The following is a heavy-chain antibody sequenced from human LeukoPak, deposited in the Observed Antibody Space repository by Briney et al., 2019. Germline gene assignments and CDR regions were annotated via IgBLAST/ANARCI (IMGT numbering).Heavy chain of an antibody. J-gene: IGHJ5*02. CDR3: ARDSPVLGFDP. D-gene: IGHD1-1*01. Sequence: SVKVPCKASGNTFNNYAISWVRQAPGQGLEWMGRIIPILGIANYAQKFQGRVTITADKSTSTAHMELSSLRSEDTAVYYCARDSPVLGFDPWGQGTLVTVSS. CDR2: IIPILGIA. V-gene: IGHV1-69*04. CDR1: GNTFNNYA.